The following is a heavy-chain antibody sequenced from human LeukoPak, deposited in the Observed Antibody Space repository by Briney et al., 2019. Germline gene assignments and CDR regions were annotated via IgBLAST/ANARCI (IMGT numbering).Heavy chain of an antibody. CDR1: GFTFYIYA. D-gene: IGHD5-18*01. J-gene: IGHJ3*02. Sequence: GGSLRLSCAASGFTFYIYAMTWVRQAPGKGLEWVSTISTTGGTTYYADSVKGRFTISRDDSKNTLYLRMKSLRAEDTAIYYCVKGALRGYSAPGAFDIWGQGTMVTVSS. CDR2: ISTTGGTT. CDR3: VKGALRGYSAPGAFDI. V-gene: IGHV3-23*01.